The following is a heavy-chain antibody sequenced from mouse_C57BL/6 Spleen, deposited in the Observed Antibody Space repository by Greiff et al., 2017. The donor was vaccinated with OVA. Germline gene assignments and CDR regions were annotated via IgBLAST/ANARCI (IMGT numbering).Heavy chain of an antibody. J-gene: IGHJ2*01. CDR2: IYPGDGDT. CDR3: ARSGGWLLPFDY. Sequence: VQLQQSGAELVKPGASVKISCKASGYAFSSYWMNWVKQRPGKGLEWIGQIYPGDGDTNYNGKFKGKATLTADKSSSTAYMQLSGLTSEDSAVYFCARSGGWLLPFDYWGQGTTLTVSS. CDR1: GYAFSSYW. D-gene: IGHD2-3*01. V-gene: IGHV1-80*01.